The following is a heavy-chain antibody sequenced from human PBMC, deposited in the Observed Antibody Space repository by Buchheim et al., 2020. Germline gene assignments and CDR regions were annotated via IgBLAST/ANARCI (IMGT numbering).Heavy chain of an antibody. Sequence: QVQLVESGGGVVQPGRSLRLSCAASGFTFSSYGMHWVRQAPGKGLEWVAVIWYDGSNKYYADSVKGRFTISRDNSKNTLYLQMNSLRAEDTAVYYCARDLLDTEYYYYGMDVWGQGTT. CDR1: GFTFSSYG. CDR3: ARDLLDTEYYYYGMDV. V-gene: IGHV3-33*01. CDR2: IWYDGSNK. D-gene: IGHD1-1*01. J-gene: IGHJ6*02.